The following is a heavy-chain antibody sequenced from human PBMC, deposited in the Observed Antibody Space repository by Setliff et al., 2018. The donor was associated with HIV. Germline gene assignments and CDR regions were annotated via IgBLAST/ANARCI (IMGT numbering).Heavy chain of an antibody. CDR1: DGSISSYY. Sequence: PSETRPTCTVSDGSISSYYWSWIRQPAGEGLEWIGRIYTSGSTNYNPSFKSRLTMSLDPSKNQFSLKLRSVTAADTAVYFCARDRSSGWSSDWFDTWGQGILVTVSS. V-gene: IGHV4-4*07. CDR3: ARDRSSGWSSDWFDT. D-gene: IGHD6-19*01. CDR2: IYTSGST. J-gene: IGHJ5*02.